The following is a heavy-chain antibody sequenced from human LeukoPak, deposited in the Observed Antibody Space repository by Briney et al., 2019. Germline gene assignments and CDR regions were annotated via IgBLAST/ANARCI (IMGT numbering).Heavy chain of an antibody. D-gene: IGHD1-1*01. CDR2: INQDGSGK. CDR3: ARLLQLEREVVFDY. Sequence: PGGSLRLSCAASGFNFSRYWMIWVRQAPGKGLEWVANINQDGSGKNYVDSVKGRFIISRDNAKNSLYLQMNSLRAEDTAVYYCARLLQLEREVVFDYWGQGTLVTVSS. J-gene: IGHJ4*02. V-gene: IGHV3-7*01. CDR1: GFNFSRYW.